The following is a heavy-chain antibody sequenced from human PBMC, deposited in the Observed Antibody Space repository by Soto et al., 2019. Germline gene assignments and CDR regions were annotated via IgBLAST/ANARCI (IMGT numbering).Heavy chain of an antibody. CDR1: SGPDRSHN. CDR3: VRQGIDYLHGLVDV. CDR2: VYYTGDT. Sequence: QVQLQQSGPRLVKPSETLSLTCTVSSGPDRSHNWGWIRQPPGRGLEWIGYVYYTGDTAYNPSLRGRVTIAADTSTNAMSLTLHSVTAADTAVYYCVRQGIDYLHGLVDVWGQGTTVSVSS. J-gene: IGHJ6*02. V-gene: IGHV4-59*08. D-gene: IGHD4-17*01.